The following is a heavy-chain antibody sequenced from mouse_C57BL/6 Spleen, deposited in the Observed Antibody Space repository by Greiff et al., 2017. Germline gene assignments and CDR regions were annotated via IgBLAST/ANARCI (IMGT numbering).Heavy chain of an antibody. CDR1: GFNIKDYY. J-gene: IGHJ4*01. D-gene: IGHD1-1*01. V-gene: IGHV14-2*01. CDR3: ASYGSSSYCSMDV. CDR2: IDPEDGGT. Sequence: EVQLQQSGAELVKPGASVKLSCTASGFNIKDYYMHWVKQRTEQGLEWIGRIDPEDGGTKYAPQFQGKATLTADTSSKTAYLQLSSLTSQDTAVYYCASYGSSSYCSMDVWGQGTSVTVSS.